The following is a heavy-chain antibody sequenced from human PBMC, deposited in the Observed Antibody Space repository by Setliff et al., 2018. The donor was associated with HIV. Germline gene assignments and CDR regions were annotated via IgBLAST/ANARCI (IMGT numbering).Heavy chain of an antibody. Sequence: ASVKVSCKVSGDTLSELSMHWVRQAPGRGLEWMGGFDPEDGDTTYAQKFQGRVTMTEDTSTDTAYMELSSLRSEDTAVYYCATGGPLHIVVVPSAKGTTPIDTLDSWGQGTLVTVSS. J-gene: IGHJ4*02. V-gene: IGHV1-24*01. CDR2: FDPEDGDT. CDR1: GDTLSELS. D-gene: IGHD2-2*01. CDR3: ATGGPLHIVVVPSAKGTTPIDTLDS.